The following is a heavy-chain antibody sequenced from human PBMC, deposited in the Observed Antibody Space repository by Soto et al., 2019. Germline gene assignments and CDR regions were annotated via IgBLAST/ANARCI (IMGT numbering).Heavy chain of an antibody. V-gene: IGHV3-48*01. D-gene: IGHD3-10*01. CDR1: GFSFNTYS. CDR2: IRRDGNLI. Sequence: EVQLMESGGGLIQPGGSLRLSCAGSGFSFNTYSMNWVRQAPGKGLEWISYIRRDGNLIYYADSVKGRFTISRDNAKNSLYLQMSRLRAEDPALYYCATEVGGEFYGSGYLVWGKGPTVTVSS. J-gene: IGHJ6*04. CDR3: ATEVGGEFYGSGYLV.